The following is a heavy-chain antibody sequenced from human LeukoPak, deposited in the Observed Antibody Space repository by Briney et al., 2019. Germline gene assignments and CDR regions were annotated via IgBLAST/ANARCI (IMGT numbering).Heavy chain of an antibody. CDR1: GFTFSNYA. J-gene: IGHJ4*02. CDR2: ISSTGGST. CDR3: VRDTSYCSGGRCFATHSFDY. D-gene: IGHD2-15*01. V-gene: IGHV3-64D*09. Sequence: PGGSLRLSCSASGFTFSNYAMHWVRQAPGKGLECISTISSTGGSTYYADSVKGRFTISRDNSKNTLYLQMSSLRAEDTAVYYCVRDTSYCSGGRCFATHSFDYWGQGTRVTVSS.